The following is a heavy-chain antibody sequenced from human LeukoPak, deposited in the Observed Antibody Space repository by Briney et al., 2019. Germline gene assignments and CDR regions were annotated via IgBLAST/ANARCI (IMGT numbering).Heavy chain of an antibody. Sequence: SETLSLTCTVSGGSINNSYWTWIRQPPGKGLEWIGHIYYSGSTNYSPSLKSRVTISVDTSKNQFSLKLSSVTAADTAVYYCARQDPQWRDAFDIWGQGTMVTVSS. J-gene: IGHJ3*02. V-gene: IGHV4-59*08. CDR3: ARQDPQWRDAFDI. CDR1: GGSINNSY. CDR2: IYYSGST. D-gene: IGHD6-19*01.